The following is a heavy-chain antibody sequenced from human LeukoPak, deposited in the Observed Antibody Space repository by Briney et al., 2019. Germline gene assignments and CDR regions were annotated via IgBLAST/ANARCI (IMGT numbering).Heavy chain of an antibody. CDR3: PRDRPKRITMVRGVYYGMDV. V-gene: IGHV1-69*04. J-gene: IGHJ6*02. CDR2: IIPILGIA. D-gene: IGHD3-10*01. Sequence: SVKVSCKASGGTFSSYAISWVRQAPGQGLEWMGRIIPILGIANYAQKFQGRVTITADKSTRTAYMELSSLRSADTAVYYCPRDRPKRITMVRGVYYGMDVWGQGTTVTVSS. CDR1: GGTFSSYA.